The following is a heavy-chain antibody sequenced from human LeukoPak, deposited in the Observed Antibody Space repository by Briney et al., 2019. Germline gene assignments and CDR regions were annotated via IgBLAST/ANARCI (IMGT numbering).Heavy chain of an antibody. CDR3: ARGSTDIVVVPAAIEEDY. Sequence: PSETLSLTCAVYGGSFSGYYWSWIRQPPGKGLEWIGEINHSGSTNYNPSLKSRVTISVDTSKNQFSLKLSSVTAAGTAVYYCARGSTDIVVVPAAIEEDYWGQGTLVTVSS. V-gene: IGHV4-34*01. CDR2: INHSGST. J-gene: IGHJ4*02. CDR1: GGSFSGYY. D-gene: IGHD2-2*02.